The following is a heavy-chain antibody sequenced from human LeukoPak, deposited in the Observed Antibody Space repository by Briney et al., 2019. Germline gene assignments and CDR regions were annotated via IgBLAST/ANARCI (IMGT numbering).Heavy chain of an antibody. CDR3: ARALGQWLVFEL. D-gene: IGHD6-19*01. V-gene: IGHV3-74*01. CDR1: GFTFSSYW. Sequence: GGSLRLSCAASGFTFSSYWMHWVRHAPGKGLVWVSRINSDGSSTSYADSVKGRFTISRDNAKNTLYLQMNSLRAEDTAVYYCARALGQWLVFELWGQGTLVTVSS. J-gene: IGHJ4*02. CDR2: INSDGSST.